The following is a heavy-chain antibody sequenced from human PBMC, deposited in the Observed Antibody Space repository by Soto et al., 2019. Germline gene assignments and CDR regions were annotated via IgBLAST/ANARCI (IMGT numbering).Heavy chain of an antibody. CDR1: GYTFTSYA. CDR2: INTGTGNT. CDR3: GRYYGSYLLSLDY. V-gene: IGHV1-3*04. D-gene: IGHD1-26*01. Sequence: QVQLVQSGAEVKKPGASVKVSCKASGYTFTSYAMQWVRQAPGQRLEWMGWINTGTGNTKYSQKFEGRVTITRDTSASTVYMELSSLRSEDTAVYYCGRYYGSYLLSLDYWGQGTLVTVSS. J-gene: IGHJ4*02.